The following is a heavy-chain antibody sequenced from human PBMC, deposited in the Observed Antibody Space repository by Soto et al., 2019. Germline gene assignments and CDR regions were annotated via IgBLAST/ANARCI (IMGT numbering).Heavy chain of an antibody. CDR2: VTGSGGST. D-gene: IGHD5-12*01. Sequence: SLRLSCAASGFIFGNYAMTWVRQAPGKGLEWVSAVTGSGGSTYYADSVKGRFSISRDNSKNTLHLQMNSPRAEDTAVYYCAKVLYSGYDLGADAFDIWGQGTMVTVSS. CDR1: GFIFGNYA. CDR3: AKVLYSGYDLGADAFDI. J-gene: IGHJ3*02. V-gene: IGHV3-23*01.